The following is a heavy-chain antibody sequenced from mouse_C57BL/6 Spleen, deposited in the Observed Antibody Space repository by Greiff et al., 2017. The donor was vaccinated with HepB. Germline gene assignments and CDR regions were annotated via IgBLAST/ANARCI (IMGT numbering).Heavy chain of an antibody. Sequence: QVQLQQSGAELVKPGASVKISCKASGYAFSSYWMNWVKQRPGKGLEWIGQIYPGDGDTNYNGKFKGKAPLTADKSSRTAYMQLSSLTSEDSAVYFCAREKDYSNLYAMDYWGQGTSVTVSS. D-gene: IGHD2-5*01. V-gene: IGHV1-80*01. CDR2: IYPGDGDT. CDR1: GYAFSSYW. J-gene: IGHJ4*01. CDR3: AREKDYSNLYAMDY.